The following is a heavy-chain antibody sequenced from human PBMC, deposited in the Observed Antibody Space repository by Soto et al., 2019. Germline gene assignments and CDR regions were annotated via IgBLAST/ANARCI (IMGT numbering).Heavy chain of an antibody. Sequence: GXSVNVSCNASGDTFGSYPIGLVRQAPGQGLEWMGGIIPIFGTANYAQKFQGRVTITADKSTSTAYMELSSLRSEDTAVYYCARGVLIVVVPAATKWFDTWGQGTLVTVSS. J-gene: IGHJ5*02. V-gene: IGHV1-69*06. CDR1: GDTFGSYP. CDR3: ARGVLIVVVPAATKWFDT. D-gene: IGHD2-2*01. CDR2: IIPIFGTA.